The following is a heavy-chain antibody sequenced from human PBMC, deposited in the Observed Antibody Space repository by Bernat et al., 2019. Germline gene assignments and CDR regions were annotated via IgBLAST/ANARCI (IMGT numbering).Heavy chain of an antibody. CDR2: ISGSGGST. CDR3: AKDRVPNYDINNWFDP. J-gene: IGHJ5*02. D-gene: IGHD3-9*01. Sequence: EVQLLESGGGLVQPGGSLRLSCAASGFTFSSYAMSWVRQAPGKGLEWVSAISGSGGSTYYADSVKGRFTISRDNSKNTLYLQMNSLRAEDTAVYYCAKDRVPNYDINNWFDPWGQGTLVTVSS. V-gene: IGHV3-23*01. CDR1: GFTFSSYA.